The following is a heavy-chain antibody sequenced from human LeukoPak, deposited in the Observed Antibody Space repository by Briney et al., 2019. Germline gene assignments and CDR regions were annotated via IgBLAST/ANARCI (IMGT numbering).Heavy chain of an antibody. J-gene: IGHJ6*02. CDR2: INPSGGST. Sequence: GASVKVSCKASGYTFTSYYMHWVRQAPGQGLEWMGIINPSGGSTSYAQKFQGRVTMTRDTSTSAVYMELSSLRSEDTAVYYCVSGYCSSTSCPYYYYYGMDVWGQGTTVTVSS. CDR3: VSGYCSSTSCPYYYYYGMDV. D-gene: IGHD2-2*01. CDR1: GYTFTSYY. V-gene: IGHV1-46*01.